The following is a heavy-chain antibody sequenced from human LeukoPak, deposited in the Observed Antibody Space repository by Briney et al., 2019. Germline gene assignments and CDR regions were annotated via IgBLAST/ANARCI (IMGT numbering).Heavy chain of an antibody. CDR3: ARCSDSSGYYYYFDY. J-gene: IGHJ4*02. V-gene: IGHV5-51*01. CDR1: GYSFTSYW. D-gene: IGHD3-22*01. CDR2: IYPGVSDT. Sequence: GESLKISCKGSGYSFTSYWIGWVRQMPGKGLEWMGIIYPGVSDTRYSPSFQGQVTISADKSISTAYLQWSSLKASDTAMYYCARCSDSSGYYYYFDYWGQGTLVTVSS.